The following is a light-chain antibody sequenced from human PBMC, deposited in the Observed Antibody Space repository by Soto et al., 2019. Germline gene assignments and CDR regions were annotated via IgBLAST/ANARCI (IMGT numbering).Light chain of an antibody. J-gene: IGLJ2*01. CDR3: CSYAGSSTFV. CDR1: SSNIGAGYD. V-gene: IGLV1-40*01. Sequence: QSVLTQPPSVSGAPGQRVTISCTGSSSNIGAGYDVHWYQQLPGTAPKLLIYGNSNRPSGVPDRFSGSKSGTSASLAITGLQAEDEADYYCCSYAGSSTFVFGGGTKLTVL. CDR2: GNS.